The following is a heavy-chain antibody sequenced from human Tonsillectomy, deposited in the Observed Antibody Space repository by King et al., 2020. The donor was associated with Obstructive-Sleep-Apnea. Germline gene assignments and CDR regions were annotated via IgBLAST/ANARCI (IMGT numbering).Heavy chain of an antibody. V-gene: IGHV3-74*02. CDR1: GFTFSSYW. Sequence: VQLVESGGGLVQPGGSLRLSCAASGFTFSSYWMFWVRQTPGKGLVLVSRINSDGSSTSHVDSVKGRFTISRDNAKNTLYLQMNSLRAEDTAVYYCAKTPYRYYGLDVWGQGTTVTVSS. CDR2: INSDGSST. CDR3: AKTPYRYYGLDV. D-gene: IGHD3-16*02. J-gene: IGHJ6*02.